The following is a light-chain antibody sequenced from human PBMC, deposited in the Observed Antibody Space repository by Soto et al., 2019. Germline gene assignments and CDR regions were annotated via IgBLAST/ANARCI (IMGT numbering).Light chain of an antibody. J-gene: IGLJ3*02. CDR2: NDN. CDR3: AAWDDSLNGWV. V-gene: IGLV1-44*01. Sequence: QSVLTQPPSASGTPGQRVTISSSGSSSNIGSNTVNWYRQLPGTAPKLLIYNDNQRPSGVPDRFSGSKSGTSASLAISGLQSEDEADYYCAAWDDSLNGWVFGGGTKLTVL. CDR1: SSNIGSNT.